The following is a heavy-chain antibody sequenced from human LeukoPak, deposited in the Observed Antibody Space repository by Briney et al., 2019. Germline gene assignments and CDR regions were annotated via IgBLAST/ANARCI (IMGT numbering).Heavy chain of an antibody. J-gene: IGHJ4*02. V-gene: IGHV3-33*01. CDR1: GFTFSSYG. CDR2: IWYDGSNK. D-gene: IGHD3-10*01. Sequence: GRSLRLSCAASGFTFSSYGMHWVRQAPGKGLEWVAVIWYDGSNKYNADSVKGRFTISRDNSKNTLYLQMNSLRAEDTAVYYCARDQGEGSGSYYGMDFWGQGSLVTVSS. CDR3: ARDQGEGSGSYYGMDF.